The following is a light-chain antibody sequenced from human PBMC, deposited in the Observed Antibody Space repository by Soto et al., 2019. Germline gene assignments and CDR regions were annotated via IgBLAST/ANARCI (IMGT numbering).Light chain of an antibody. CDR1: QNVNKW. Sequence: DIQMTQSPSTLSASVGDRVTITCRASQNVNKWLAWFQQKPGKVPKLLIFDASTLQTGVPSRFGGGGSGTEFTLTISSLQPDDFATYYCQQYNSYWTFGQGTKVDIK. J-gene: IGKJ1*01. CDR2: DAS. V-gene: IGKV1-5*01. CDR3: QQYNSYWT.